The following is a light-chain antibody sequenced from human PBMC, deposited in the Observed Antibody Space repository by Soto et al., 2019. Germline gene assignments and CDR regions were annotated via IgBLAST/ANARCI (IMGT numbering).Light chain of an antibody. Sequence: ETVLTQSPGTVSLSPGERATLSCRTSQSVNSNYLAWYQQKPGQAPRLLIYGVFNRATGIPDRFSGSGSGTDFTLTISGLEPEDSAVYYCQHDDGSPRTFGQGTKREIK. CDR3: QHDDGSPRT. CDR1: QSVNSNY. CDR2: GVF. J-gene: IGKJ2*01. V-gene: IGKV3-20*01.